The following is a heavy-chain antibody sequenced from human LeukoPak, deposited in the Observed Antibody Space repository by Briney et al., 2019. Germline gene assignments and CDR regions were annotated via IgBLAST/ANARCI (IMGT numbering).Heavy chain of an antibody. V-gene: IGHV4-59*12. CDR2: IYYSGST. Sequence: SETLSLTCTVSGGSISSYYWSWIRQPPGKGLEWIGYIYYSGSTNYNPSLKSRVTMSVDTSKNQFFLKLSSVTAADTAVYYCARVRAVSAAIKYWGQGTLVTVSS. CDR3: ARVRAVSAAIKY. CDR1: GGSISSYY. J-gene: IGHJ4*02. D-gene: IGHD2-2*02.